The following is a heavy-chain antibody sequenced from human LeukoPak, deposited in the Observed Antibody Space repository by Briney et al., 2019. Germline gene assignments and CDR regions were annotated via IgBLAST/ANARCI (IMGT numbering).Heavy chain of an antibody. CDR1: GGSISSYY. CDR2: IYYSGST. V-gene: IGHV4-59*01. CDR3: ARAVNYDFWSGYRNWFDP. Sequence: SETLSLTCTVSGGSISSYYWSWIRQPPGKGLEWIGYIYYSGSTNYNPSLKSRVTISVDTSKNQFSLKLSSVTAADTAVYYCARAVNYDFWSGYRNWFDPWGQGTLVTVSS. D-gene: IGHD3-3*01. J-gene: IGHJ5*02.